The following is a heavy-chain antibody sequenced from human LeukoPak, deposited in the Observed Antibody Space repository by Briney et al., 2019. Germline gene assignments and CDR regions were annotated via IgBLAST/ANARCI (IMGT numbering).Heavy chain of an antibody. D-gene: IGHD2-2*01. J-gene: IGHJ5*02. Sequence: PSGTLSLTCTVSGGSMTHYFWNWIRQPPGKGLEWIGYTHTSGSPDYSRSLKSRVTISLDTSKHQFSLMLSSVTAADTAVYFCARATQRYCSGTTCFPSSFDTWGQGTLATVSS. CDR2: THTSGSP. CDR3: ARATQRYCSGTTCFPSSFDT. V-gene: IGHV4-4*09. CDR1: GGSMTHYF.